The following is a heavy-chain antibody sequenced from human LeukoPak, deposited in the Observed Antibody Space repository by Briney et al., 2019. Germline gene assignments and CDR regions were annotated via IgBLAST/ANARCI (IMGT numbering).Heavy chain of an antibody. J-gene: IGHJ6*03. V-gene: IGHV4-4*07. D-gene: IGHD6-19*01. Sequence: SETLSLTCTVSGGSISSYYWSWIRQPAGKGLEWIGRIYTSGSTNYNPSLKSRVTMSVDTSKNQFSLKLSSVTAADTAVYYCARGLAVANYYYYYMDVWGKGTTVTVSS. CDR2: IYTSGST. CDR1: GGSISSYY. CDR3: ARGLAVANYYYYYMDV.